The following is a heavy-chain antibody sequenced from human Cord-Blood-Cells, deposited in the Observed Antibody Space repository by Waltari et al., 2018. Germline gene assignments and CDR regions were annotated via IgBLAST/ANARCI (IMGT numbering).Heavy chain of an antibody. V-gene: IGHV4-34*01. CDR2: INHSGST. Sequence: QVQLQQWGAGLLKPSETLSLTCAVYGGSFSGYYWSWIRQPPGKGLEWIGEINHSGSTNYNPSRKSRVTISVDTSKNQFSLKLSSVTAADTAVYYCARGGGTSEWYNWFDPWGQGTLVTVSS. J-gene: IGHJ5*02. CDR1: GGSFSGYY. D-gene: IGHD3-3*01. CDR3: ARGGGTSEWYNWFDP.